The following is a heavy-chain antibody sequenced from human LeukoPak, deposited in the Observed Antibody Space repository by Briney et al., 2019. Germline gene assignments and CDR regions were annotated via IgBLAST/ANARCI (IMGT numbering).Heavy chain of an antibody. CDR2: IYHSGDT. J-gene: IGHJ4*02. CDR1: GGSISSSNW. D-gene: IGHD3-10*01. Sequence: TSETLSLTCAVYGGSISSSNWWSWVRQPPGKGLEWIGEIYHSGDTNYNPSLKSRVTIFVDKSKNQFSLRLSSVTAADTAVYYCLTYYYGSGTSSVGDYWGQGTLVTVSS. V-gene: IGHV4-4*02. CDR3: LTYYYGSGTSSVGDY.